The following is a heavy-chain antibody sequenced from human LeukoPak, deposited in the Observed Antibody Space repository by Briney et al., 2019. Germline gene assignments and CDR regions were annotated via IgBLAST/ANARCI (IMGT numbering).Heavy chain of an antibody. CDR1: GFTFSSYG. J-gene: IGHJ1*01. CDR3: ARAAGGYYDILTGYSAEYFQH. Sequence: PGRSLRLSCAASGFTFSSYGMHWVRQAPGKGLEWVAVISYDGSNKYYADSVKGRFTISRDNAKNSLYLQMNSLRAEDTAVYYCARAAGGYYDILTGYSAEYFQHWGQGTLVTVSS. D-gene: IGHD3-9*01. CDR2: ISYDGSNK. V-gene: IGHV3-30*03.